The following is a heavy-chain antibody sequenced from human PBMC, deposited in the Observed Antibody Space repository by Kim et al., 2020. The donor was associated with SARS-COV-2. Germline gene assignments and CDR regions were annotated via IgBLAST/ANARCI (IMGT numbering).Heavy chain of an antibody. J-gene: IGHJ6*02. Sequence: SQTLSLTCAISGDSVSSNSAAWNWIRQSPSRGLEWLGRTYYRSKWYNDYAVSVKSRITINPDTSKNQFSLQLNSVTPEDTAVYYCARDSGSYYLISYYYYYGMDVWGQGTTVTVSS. CDR1: GDSVSSNSAA. D-gene: IGHD1-26*01. V-gene: IGHV6-1*01. CDR2: TYYRSKWYN. CDR3: ARDSGSYYLISYYYYYGMDV.